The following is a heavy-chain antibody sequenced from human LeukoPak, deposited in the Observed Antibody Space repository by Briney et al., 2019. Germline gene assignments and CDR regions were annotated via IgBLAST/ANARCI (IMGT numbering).Heavy chain of an antibody. D-gene: IGHD3-9*01. J-gene: IGHJ3*02. V-gene: IGHV3-11*06. CDR2: ISSSSSYT. CDR3: AREGKRRYYDILTGYPDAFDI. Sequence: GGPLRLSCAASGFTFSDYYMSWIRQAPGKGLEGGSYISSSSSYTNYADSVKGRFTISRDNAKNSLYLQMNSLRAEDTAVYYCAREGKRRYYDILTGYPDAFDIWGQGTMVTVSS. CDR1: GFTFSDYY.